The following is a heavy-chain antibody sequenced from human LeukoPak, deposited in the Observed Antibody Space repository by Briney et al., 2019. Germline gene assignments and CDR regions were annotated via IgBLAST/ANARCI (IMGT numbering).Heavy chain of an antibody. Sequence: GGSLRLSCAASGFMFSSNWMSWIRLAPGKGLEWVANIKEDGTETYYVDSVKGRFTISRDNAKNSLYLQMNSLRVEDTAVYYCAKEGRSLQTYWGQGTLVTVSS. V-gene: IGHV3-7*03. D-gene: IGHD5-24*01. J-gene: IGHJ4*02. CDR3: AKEGRSLQTY. CDR1: GFMFSSNW. CDR2: IKEDGTET.